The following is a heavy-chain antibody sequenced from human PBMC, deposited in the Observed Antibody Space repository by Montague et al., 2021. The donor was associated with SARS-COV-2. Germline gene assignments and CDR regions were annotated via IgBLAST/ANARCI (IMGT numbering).Heavy chain of an antibody. D-gene: IGHD6-19*01. Sequence: PELVKPTQTLTLTCTFSGFSLSTSGVGVGWIRQPPGKALEWLALXYWDDDKRYSPSLKSRLTITKDTSKNQVVLTMANMDPVDTATYYCAHRQGRQWLAGGYFDYWGQGTLVTVSS. CDR1: GFSLSTSGVG. CDR3: AHRQGRQWLAGGYFDY. CDR2: XYWDDDK. J-gene: IGHJ4*02. V-gene: IGHV2-5*02.